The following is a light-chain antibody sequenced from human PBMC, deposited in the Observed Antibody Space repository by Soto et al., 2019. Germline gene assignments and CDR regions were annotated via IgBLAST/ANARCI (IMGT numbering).Light chain of an antibody. CDR3: QQYNSYSRT. CDR1: QSISSW. V-gene: IGKV1-5*03. CDR2: KAS. Sequence: DIQMTQSPSNLSASVGDRVTITCRASQSISSWLAWYQQKPGKAPKLLIYKASSLESGVPSRFSGSGSGTEFTLTISSLQPDDFATYYCQQYNSYSRTFGQGTKVDSK. J-gene: IGKJ1*01.